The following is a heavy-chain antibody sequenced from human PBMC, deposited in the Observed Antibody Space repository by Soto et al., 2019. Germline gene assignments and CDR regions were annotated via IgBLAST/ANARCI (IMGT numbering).Heavy chain of an antibody. CDR3: ARAETYSNYGSCFDP. CDR2: ISAYNGNT. D-gene: IGHD4-4*01. Sequence: ASVKVSCKALGYTFTSYGISWVRQAPGQGREWMGWISAYNGNTNYAQKLQGRVPMTTDTSTSTAYMELTSLTSDDTAVYYCARAETYSNYGSCFDPWGQGTLVTVSS. J-gene: IGHJ5*02. V-gene: IGHV1-18*01. CDR1: GYTFTSYG.